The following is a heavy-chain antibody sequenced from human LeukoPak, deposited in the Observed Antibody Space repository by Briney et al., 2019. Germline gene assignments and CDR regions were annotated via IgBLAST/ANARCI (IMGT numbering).Heavy chain of an antibody. CDR2: ISGSGGST. Sequence: PGGSLRLSCAASGFTFSSYAMSWVRQAPGKGLEWVPAISGSGGSTYYADSVEGRFTISRDNSKNTLHLQMNSLRAEDTAVYYCAKEPLPPYDFWSGYWDYWGQGTLVTVSS. J-gene: IGHJ4*02. CDR1: GFTFSSYA. V-gene: IGHV3-23*01. D-gene: IGHD3-3*01. CDR3: AKEPLPPYDFWSGYWDY.